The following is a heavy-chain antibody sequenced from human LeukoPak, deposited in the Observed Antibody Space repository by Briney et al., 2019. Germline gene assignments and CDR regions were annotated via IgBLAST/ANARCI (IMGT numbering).Heavy chain of an antibody. J-gene: IGHJ3*02. D-gene: IGHD3-3*01. CDR3: ARRNYDFWSGQEFDAFDI. Sequence: SETLSLTCTVSGGSISSSSYYWGWIRQPPGKGLEWIGSIYYSGSTYYNPSLKSRVTISVDTSKNQFSLKLSSVTAADTAVYYCARRNYDFWSGQEFDAFDIWGQGQWSPSLQ. CDR1: GGSISSSSYY. V-gene: IGHV4-39*01. CDR2: IYYSGST.